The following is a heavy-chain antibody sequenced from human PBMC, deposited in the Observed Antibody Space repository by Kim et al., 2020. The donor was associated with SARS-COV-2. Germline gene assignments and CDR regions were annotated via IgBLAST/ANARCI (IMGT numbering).Heavy chain of an antibody. Sequence: GGSLRLSCSASGFTFSSYAMHWVRQAPGKGLEYVSAISSNGGSTYYADSVKGRFTISRDNSKNTLYLQMSSLRAEDTAVYYCVKGPGEGGSYYYVVEYYFDYWGQGTLVTVSS. CDR1: GFTFSSYA. CDR3: VKGPGEGGSYYYVVEYYFDY. CDR2: ISSNGGST. V-gene: IGHV3-64D*06. J-gene: IGHJ4*02. D-gene: IGHD1-26*01.